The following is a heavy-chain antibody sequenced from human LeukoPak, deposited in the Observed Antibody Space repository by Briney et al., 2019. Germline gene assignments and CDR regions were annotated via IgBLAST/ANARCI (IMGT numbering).Heavy chain of an antibody. D-gene: IGHD2-2*02. J-gene: IGHJ4*02. V-gene: IGHV3-33*06. Sequence: PGRSLRLSCAASGFTFSSYGMHWVRQAPGKGLEWVAVIWYDGGNKYYADSVKGRFTISRDNSKNTLYLQMNSLRAEDTAVYYCAKVSPMGYCSSTSCYIDYWGQGTLVTVSS. CDR1: GFTFSSYG. CDR2: IWYDGGNK. CDR3: AKVSPMGYCSSTSCYIDY.